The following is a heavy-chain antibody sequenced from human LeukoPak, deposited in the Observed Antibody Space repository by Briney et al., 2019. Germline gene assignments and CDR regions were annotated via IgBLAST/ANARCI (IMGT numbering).Heavy chain of an antibody. CDR2: IYYSGST. CDR3: VRARGDFWSGYPYFDY. V-gene: IGHV4-59*01. CDR1: GGSISSYY. J-gene: IGHJ4*02. D-gene: IGHD3-3*01. Sequence: SETLSLTCTVSGGSISSYYWSWIRQPPGKGLEWIGYIYYSGSTNYNPSLKSRVTISVDTSKNQFSLKLSSVTAADTAVYYCVRARGDFWSGYPYFDYWGQGTLVTVSS.